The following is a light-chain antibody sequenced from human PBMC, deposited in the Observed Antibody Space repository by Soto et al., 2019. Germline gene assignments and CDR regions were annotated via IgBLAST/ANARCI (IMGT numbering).Light chain of an antibody. J-gene: IGKJ1*01. Sequence: IQMTQSPSTLSASVGDRVTITCRASQSVGTWLAWYQQKPWKPPKLLISGASTLEGGVPSRFSGSGSGTEFTITISNMQPDDFATYYCQHYNSYFHWMLGQGPKVDIK. CDR2: GAS. V-gene: IGKV1-5*01. CDR1: QSVGTW. CDR3: QHYNSYFHWM.